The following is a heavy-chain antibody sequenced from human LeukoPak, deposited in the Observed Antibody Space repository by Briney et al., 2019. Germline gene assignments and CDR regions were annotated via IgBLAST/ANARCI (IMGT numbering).Heavy chain of an antibody. CDR2: ISSSGSTI. J-gene: IGHJ3*02. V-gene: IGHV3-11*01. CDR3: AKSYSSSWYGAFDI. Sequence: GGSLRLSCAASGFTFSDYYMSWIRQAPGKGLEWVSYISSSGSTIYYADSVKGRFTISRDNAKNSLYLQMNSLRAEDMALYYCAKSYSSSWYGAFDIWGQGTMVTVSS. D-gene: IGHD6-13*01. CDR1: GFTFSDYY.